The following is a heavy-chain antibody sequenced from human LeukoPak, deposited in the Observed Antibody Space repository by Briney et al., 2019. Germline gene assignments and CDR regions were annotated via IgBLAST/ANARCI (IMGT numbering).Heavy chain of an antibody. V-gene: IGHV3-7*01. CDR2: IKEDGSVK. Sequence: GGSLRLSCAASGFTFSNFWMSWVRLAPGKGLEWVANIKEDGSVKQYVDSVQGRFTISRDNAKNSLYLQMNSLRAEDTAVYYCARDSYGSGSEQFDYWGQGTLVTVSS. J-gene: IGHJ4*02. D-gene: IGHD3-10*01. CDR3: ARDSYGSGSEQFDY. CDR1: GFTFSNFW.